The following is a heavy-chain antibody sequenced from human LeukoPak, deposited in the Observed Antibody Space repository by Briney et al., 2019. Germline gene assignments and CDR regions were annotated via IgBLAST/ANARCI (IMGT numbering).Heavy chain of an antibody. CDR3: ARGESLVFHYYFDY. CDR1: GGTFSSYA. Sequence: SVKVSCKASGGTFSSYAISWVRQAPGQGLEWMGGITPIFGTANYAQKSQGRVTITADESTSTAYMELSSLRSEDTAVYYCARGESLVFHYYFDYWGQGTLVTVSS. V-gene: IGHV1-69*13. CDR2: ITPIFGTA. J-gene: IGHJ4*02. D-gene: IGHD6-6*01.